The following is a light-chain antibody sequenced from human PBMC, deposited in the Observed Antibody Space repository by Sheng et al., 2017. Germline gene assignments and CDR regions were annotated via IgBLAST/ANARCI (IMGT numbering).Light chain of an antibody. J-gene: IGKJ1*01. V-gene: IGKV1-39*01. CDR3: QQGYTTPRT. CDR2: ASS. CDR1: HTISRA. Sequence: DTQMTQSPSSLSASVGDRVTITCRASHTISRALNWYQQKPGKAPKLLIYASSNLQSGVSSRFSGSGSGTDFTLSISSLQPEDSATYYCQQGYTTPRTFGQGPKVDI.